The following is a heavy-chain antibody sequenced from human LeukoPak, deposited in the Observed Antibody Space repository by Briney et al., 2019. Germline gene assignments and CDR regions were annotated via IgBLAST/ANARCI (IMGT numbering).Heavy chain of an antibody. CDR2: ISLSSGTI. D-gene: IGHD2-15*01. J-gene: IGHJ4*02. Sequence: GGSLRLSCAASGFTLRSYCMNGGRQAPGKGGEWISYISLSSGTIYYADSVKGGCTISRDNAKNSLYLQMNSLRDEDTAVYYCARDRGYCSGGSCYTYYFDYWGQGTLVTVSS. V-gene: IGHV3-48*02. CDR1: GFTLRSYC. CDR3: ARDRGYCSGGSCYTYYFDY.